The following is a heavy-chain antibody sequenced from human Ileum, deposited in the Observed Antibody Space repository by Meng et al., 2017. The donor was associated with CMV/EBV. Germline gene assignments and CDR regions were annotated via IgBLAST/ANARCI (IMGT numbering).Heavy chain of an antibody. CDR1: GYSVSSTTVT. CDR2: TYYRSKWFN. J-gene: IGHJ4*02. V-gene: IGHV6-1*01. D-gene: IGHD6-13*01. CDR3: VRLTGNSWLDY. Sequence: QVKRPDAGPGLVKTSQTRLLTGAISGYSVSSTTVTWNWIRQSPSRGLEWLGRTYYRSKWFNDYALSVRGRSTINPDISKNQLSLQLNSVTPEDTAVYYCVRLTGNSWLDYWGRGTLVTVSS.